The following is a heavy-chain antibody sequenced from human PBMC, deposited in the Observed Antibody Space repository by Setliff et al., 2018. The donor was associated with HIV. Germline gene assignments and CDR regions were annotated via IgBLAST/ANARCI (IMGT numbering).Heavy chain of an antibody. D-gene: IGHD6-19*01. Sequence: PGGSLRLSCAASGFTFSSYSMNWVRQAPGKGLEWVSSISSSSSYIYYADSVKGRFTISRDNAKNSLYLQMNSLRAEDTAVYYCARALGIAVAVDWYFDLWGRGTLVTVSS. CDR1: GFTFSSYS. CDR2: ISSSSSYI. V-gene: IGHV3-21*01. CDR3: ARALGIAVAVDWYFDL. J-gene: IGHJ2*01.